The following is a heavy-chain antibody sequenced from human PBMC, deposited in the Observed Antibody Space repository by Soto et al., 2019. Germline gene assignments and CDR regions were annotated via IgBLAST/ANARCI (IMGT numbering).Heavy chain of an antibody. D-gene: IGHD3-3*01. V-gene: IGHV3-23*01. CDR2: ISGSGGST. Sequence: GGSLRLSCAASGFTFSSYAMSWVRQAPGKGLEWVSAISGSGGSTYYADSVKGRFTISRDNSKNTLYLQMNSLRAEDTAVYYCAKDLPTIFGVVIIPPGDVMNAFDIWGQGTMVTVSS. J-gene: IGHJ3*02. CDR1: GFTFSSYA. CDR3: AKDLPTIFGVVIIPPGDVMNAFDI.